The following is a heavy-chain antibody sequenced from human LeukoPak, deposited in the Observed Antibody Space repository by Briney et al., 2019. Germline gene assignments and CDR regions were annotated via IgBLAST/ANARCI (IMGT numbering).Heavy chain of an antibody. Sequence: PGRSLRLSCAGSGFTFSTFGFHWVRQAPGKGLEWVAVTSFDGTNKYYADSVKGRFTISRDNSKNTLYLQMNSLRAEDTAVYYCAKDRWLSGWYPNFDSWAREPWSPSPQ. CDR2: TSFDGTNK. CDR1: GFTFSTFG. J-gene: IGHJ4*02. D-gene: IGHD6-19*01. V-gene: IGHV3-30*18. CDR3: AKDRWLSGWYPNFDS.